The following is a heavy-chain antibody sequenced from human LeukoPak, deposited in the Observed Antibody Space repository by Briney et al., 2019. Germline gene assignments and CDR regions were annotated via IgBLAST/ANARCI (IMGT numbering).Heavy chain of an antibody. D-gene: IGHD1-1*01. J-gene: IGHJ6*02. V-gene: IGHV4-34*01. CDR2: IDHRGSS. CDR1: GGSFSYYQWA. CDR3: ARGRRVEATFYYSYSVDV. Sequence: PSETLSLTCAVYGGSFSYYQWAWSWIRQPPGKGLEWIGEIDHRGSSNYNPSLRSRVSISVDTSKNRFSLKVTSVTAADTAVYYCARGRRVEATFYYSYSVDVWGQGTTVTVSS.